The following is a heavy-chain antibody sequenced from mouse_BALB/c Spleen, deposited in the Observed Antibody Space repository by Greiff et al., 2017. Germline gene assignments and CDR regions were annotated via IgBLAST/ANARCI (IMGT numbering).Heavy chain of an antibody. D-gene: IGHD1-1*01. V-gene: IGHV1-69*02. J-gene: IGHJ4*01. Sequence: QVQLKQPGAELVKPGASVKLSCKASGYTFTSYWMHWVKQRPGQGLEWIGEIDPSDSYTNYNQKFKGKATLTVDKSSSTAYMQLSSLTSEDSAVYYCASLYVRYAMDYWGQGTSVTVSS. CDR2: IDPSDSYT. CDR1: GYTFTSYW. CDR3: ASLYVRYAMDY.